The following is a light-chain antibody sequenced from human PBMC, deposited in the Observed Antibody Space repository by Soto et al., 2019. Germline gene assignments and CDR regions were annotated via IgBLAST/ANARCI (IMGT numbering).Light chain of an antibody. CDR2: DVT. CDR3: NSYPAGNTLYV. V-gene: IGLV2-14*01. CDR1: SNDIGGYNF. J-gene: IGLJ1*01. Sequence: QSALTQPASVAGSPGQSIPIPCNGTSNDIGGYNFVSWFQQHPGEAPKLLICDVTRRPSGVPDRFSGSKSGNTASLTISGLQAEDEAASYCNSYPAGNTLYVFGSGTKVTVL.